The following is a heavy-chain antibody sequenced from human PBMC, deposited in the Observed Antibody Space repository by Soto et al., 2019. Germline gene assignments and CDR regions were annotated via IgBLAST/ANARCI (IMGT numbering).Heavy chain of an antibody. Sequence: ASVKVSCKASGYTFTGYYMHWVRQAPGQGLEWMGWINPNSGGTNYAQKFQGRVTMTRDTSISTAYMELSRLRPDDTAVYYCARDSAIVVGYYYYGMDVWGQGTTVTVSS. CDR3: ARDSAIVVGYYYYGMDV. V-gene: IGHV1-2*02. J-gene: IGHJ6*02. CDR2: INPNSGGT. D-gene: IGHD2-15*01. CDR1: GYTFTGYY.